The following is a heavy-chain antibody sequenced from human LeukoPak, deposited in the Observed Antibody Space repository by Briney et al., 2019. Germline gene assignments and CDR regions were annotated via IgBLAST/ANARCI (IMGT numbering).Heavy chain of an antibody. CDR1: GGSISSCSYY. CDR3: ARVVPAAGLYFDY. D-gene: IGHD2-2*01. V-gene: IGHV4-39*07. Sequence: AETLSLTCTVSGGSISSCSYYWGWIRQPPGKGLEWSGSIYYSGSTYYNPALRSRVTISVDTSKNQFSLKRSSLADADAALYYCARVVPAAGLYFDYWGQGTLVTVSS. J-gene: IGHJ4*02. CDR2: IYYSGST.